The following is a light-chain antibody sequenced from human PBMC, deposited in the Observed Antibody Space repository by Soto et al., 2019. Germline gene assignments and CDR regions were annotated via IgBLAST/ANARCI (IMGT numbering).Light chain of an antibody. J-gene: IGLJ1*01. CDR2: DVS. V-gene: IGLV2-18*01. CDR3: SVYTRTSTYV. CDR1: IDDVTAYYR. Sequence: QSALTQPPSVSGSPGQSVTISCSGTIDDVTAYYRVSWYQQTPGTAPKLMIYDVSNRPSGVPDRFSGSRSGNTASLTISGLQAEDEGDYYCSVYTRTSTYVFGTGTQLTVL.